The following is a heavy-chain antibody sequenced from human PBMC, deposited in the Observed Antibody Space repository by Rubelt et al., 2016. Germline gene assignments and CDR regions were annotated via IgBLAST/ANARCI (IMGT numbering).Heavy chain of an antibody. CDR3: ARLQLGGAFDI. CDR2: IYSSGIT. CDR1: GGSISSYY. Sequence: QVQLRQWGAGLLKPSETLSVTCTVSGGSISSYYWSWIRQPAGKGLEWIGRIYSSGITNYNPSLKSRVIMSVDTSKNQFSLKLSSWTAADTAVDYCARLQLGGAFDIWGQGTMVTVSS. V-gene: IGHV4-59*10. J-gene: IGHJ3*02. D-gene: IGHD2-2*01.